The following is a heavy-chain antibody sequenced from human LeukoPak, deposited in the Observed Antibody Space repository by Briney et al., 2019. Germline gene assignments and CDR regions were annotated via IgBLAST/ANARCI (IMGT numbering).Heavy chain of an antibody. D-gene: IGHD7-27*01. CDR1: GFTFDDYA. J-gene: IGHJ4*02. V-gene: IGHV3-9*01. CDR2: ISWNSGSI. CDR3: ARARSLNWGFSDY. Sequence: GRSLRLSCAASGFTFDDYAMHWVRQAPGKGLEWVSGISWNSGSIGYADSVKGRFTISRDNAKNSLYLQMNSLRAEDTAVYYCARARSLNWGFSDYWGQGTLVTVSS.